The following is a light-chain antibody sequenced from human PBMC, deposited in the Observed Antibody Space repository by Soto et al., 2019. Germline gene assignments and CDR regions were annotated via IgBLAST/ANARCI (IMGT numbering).Light chain of an antibody. V-gene: IGLV4-69*01. Sequence: QSVLTQSPSASASLGASVKLTCTLSSGYSSYAIAWHQQQPEKGPRYLMKLNSDGSHSKGDGIPDRLSGSSSGAERYLTISSLQSEDEADYYCQTWDTGTVVFGGGTKLTVL. CDR3: QTWDTGTVV. J-gene: IGLJ2*01. CDR2: LNSDGSH. CDR1: SGYSSYA.